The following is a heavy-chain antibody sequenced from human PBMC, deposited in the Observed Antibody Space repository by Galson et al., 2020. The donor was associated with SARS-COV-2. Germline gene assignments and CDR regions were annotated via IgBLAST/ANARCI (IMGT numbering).Heavy chain of an antibody. J-gene: IGHJ4*02. Sequence: SGPTLVKPTQTLTLTCTFSGFSLSTSGVGVGWIRQPPGKALEWLALIYWDDDKRYSPSLKSRLTITKDTSKNQVVLTMTNMDPVDTATYYCAHRQIAAAAPYFDYWGQGTLVTVSS. CDR2: IYWDDDK. CDR1: GFSLSTSGVG. CDR3: AHRQIAAAAPYFDY. D-gene: IGHD6-13*01. V-gene: IGHV2-5*02.